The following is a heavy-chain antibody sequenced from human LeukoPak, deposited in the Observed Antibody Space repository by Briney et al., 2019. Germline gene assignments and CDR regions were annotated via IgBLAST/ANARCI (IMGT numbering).Heavy chain of an antibody. J-gene: IGHJ4*02. CDR1: GGTFSSYA. Sequence: SVKVSCKASGGTFSSYAISWLRQAPGQGLEWMGGIIPIFGTANYAQKFQGRVTITADESTSTAYMELSSLRSEDTAVYYCARGITIFGPELYYFDYWGQGTLVTVSS. CDR2: IIPIFGTA. V-gene: IGHV1-69*13. D-gene: IGHD3-3*01. CDR3: ARGITIFGPELYYFDY.